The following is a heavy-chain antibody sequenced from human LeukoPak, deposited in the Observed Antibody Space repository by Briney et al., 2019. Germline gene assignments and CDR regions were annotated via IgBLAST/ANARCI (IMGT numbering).Heavy chain of an antibody. J-gene: IGHJ5*02. Sequence: GGSLRLSCAASGFTFSSYSMNWVRQAPGKGLEWVSSISSSSSYIYYADSVKGRFTISRDNAKNSLYLQMNSLRAEDTAVYYCAREGRRDGYNYVWFDPWGQGTLVTVSS. CDR1: GFTFSSYS. CDR3: AREGRRDGYNYVWFDP. CDR2: ISSSSSYI. D-gene: IGHD5-24*01. V-gene: IGHV3-21*01.